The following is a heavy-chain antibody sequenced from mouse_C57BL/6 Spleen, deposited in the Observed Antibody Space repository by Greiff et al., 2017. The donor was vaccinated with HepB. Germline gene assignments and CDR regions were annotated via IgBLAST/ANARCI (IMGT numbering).Heavy chain of an antibody. V-gene: IGHV1-9*01. CDR1: GYTFTGYW. J-gene: IGHJ2*01. Sequence: VQLQQSGAELMKPGASVKLSCKATGYTFTGYWIEWVKQRPGHGLEWIGEILPGSGSTNYNENFKGTATFTADTSSKTTYMQLSNLTTENSTIYYYARTSTYYYGSSHYFDYWGQGTTLTVSS. D-gene: IGHD1-1*01. CDR2: ILPGSGST. CDR3: ARTSTYYYGSSHYFDY.